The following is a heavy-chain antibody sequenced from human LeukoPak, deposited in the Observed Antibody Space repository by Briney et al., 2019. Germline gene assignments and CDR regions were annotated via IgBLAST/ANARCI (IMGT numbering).Heavy chain of an antibody. CDR1: GGSNSSYY. CDR2: IYTSGST. D-gene: IGHD6-19*01. V-gene: IGHV4-4*09. CDR3: ASASGWYWFDP. Sequence: SETLSLTCTVSGGSNSSYYWSWIRQPPGKGLEWIGYIYTSGSTNYNPSLKSRVTISVDTSKNQFSLKLSSVTAADTAVYYGASASGWYWFDPWGQGTLVTVSS. J-gene: IGHJ5*02.